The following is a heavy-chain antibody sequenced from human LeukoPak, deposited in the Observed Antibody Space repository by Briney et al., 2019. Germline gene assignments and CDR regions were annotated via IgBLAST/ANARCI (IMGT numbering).Heavy chain of an antibody. V-gene: IGHV3-74*01. CDR2: INTDGRTT. CDR3: ARDNTYMFDY. D-gene: IGHD3-10*02. CDR1: GFSFSSYW. J-gene: IGHJ4*02. Sequence: GGSVRPSCADSGFSFSSYWMNWVRQAPGKGLVWVAHINTDGRTTTYADSVKGRFTVARDNAKNTLYLEMNRLRAEDTAVYYCARDNTYMFDYWGQGTQVTVSS.